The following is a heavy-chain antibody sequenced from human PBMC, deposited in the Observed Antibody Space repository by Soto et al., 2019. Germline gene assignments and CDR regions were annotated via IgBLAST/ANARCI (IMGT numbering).Heavy chain of an antibody. CDR3: ARVGSVVERDSSSDGFDY. V-gene: IGHV4-34*01. Sequence: SETLSLTCAVYGGSFSGYYWSWIRQPPGKGLEWIGEINHSGSTNYNPSLKSRVTISVDTSKNQFSLKLSSVTAADTAVYYCARVGSVVERDSSSDGFDYWGQGTLVTVSS. CDR1: GGSFSGYY. J-gene: IGHJ4*02. CDR2: INHSGST. D-gene: IGHD6-6*01.